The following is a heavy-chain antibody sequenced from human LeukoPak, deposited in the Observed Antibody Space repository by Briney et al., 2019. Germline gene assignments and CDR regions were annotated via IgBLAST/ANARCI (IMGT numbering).Heavy chain of an antibody. Sequence: SETLSLTCTVSGGSISSSNYYWGWIRQPPGKGLEWIGSIYYGGNTYYNPSLTSRVTISVDTSKNQFSLNLDSVTAADTAVYYCAKVRQSYYYYMDVWGKGTTVTVSS. CDR2: IYYGGNT. CDR1: GGSISSSNYY. CDR3: AKVRQSYYYYMDV. V-gene: IGHV4-39*07. J-gene: IGHJ6*03.